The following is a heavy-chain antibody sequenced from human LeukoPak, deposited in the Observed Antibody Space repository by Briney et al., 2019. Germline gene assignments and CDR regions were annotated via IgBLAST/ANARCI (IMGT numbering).Heavy chain of an antibody. D-gene: IGHD1-14*01. Sequence: GGSLRLSCSASGFTFSNHWMNWVRQAPGKGLEWVANISKDGSEKNYVDSVKGRFTISRDNAKNSLYLQMNYLRPEDTAVYYCARQDHGPDYWGQGTLVTVSS. V-gene: IGHV3-7*01. CDR1: GFTFSNHW. J-gene: IGHJ4*02. CDR2: ISKDGSEK. CDR3: ARQDHGPDY.